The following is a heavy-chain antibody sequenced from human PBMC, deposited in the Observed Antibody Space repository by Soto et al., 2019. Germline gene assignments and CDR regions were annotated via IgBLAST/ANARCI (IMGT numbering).Heavy chain of an antibody. Sequence: QVQLVESGGGLVKPGGSLRLSCAASGFTFSDYYMNWIRQAPGKGMDWVSYITSSGRTTYYADSVKGRFTISRDNAKNSLYLQMNRLRAEDTAVYYCARDLGLVIAYSSSPLSYYGMDVWGQGPTVSVSS. D-gene: IGHD6-6*01. CDR3: ARDLGLVIAYSSSPLSYYGMDV. J-gene: IGHJ6*02. CDR2: ITSSGRTT. CDR1: GFTFSDYY. V-gene: IGHV3-11*01.